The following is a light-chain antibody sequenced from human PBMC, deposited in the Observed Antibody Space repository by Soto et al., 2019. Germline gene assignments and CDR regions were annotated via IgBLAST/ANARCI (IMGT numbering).Light chain of an antibody. CDR1: SSDVGGYNY. Sequence: QSVLTQPASVSGSPGQSITISCTGTSSDVGGYNYVSWYQHHPGKAPKLIIYDVSNRPSGVSNRFSGSKSGNTASLTISVLQPEDEADYYCSSYTTSNTRQIVFGTGTKVTVL. CDR3: SSYTTSNTRQIV. CDR2: DVS. V-gene: IGLV2-14*03. J-gene: IGLJ1*01.